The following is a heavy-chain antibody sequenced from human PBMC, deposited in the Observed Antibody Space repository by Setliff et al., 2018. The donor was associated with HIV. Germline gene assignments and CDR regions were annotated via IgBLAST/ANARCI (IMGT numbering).Heavy chain of an antibody. V-gene: IGHV4-31*03. CDR2: IYYSGST. D-gene: IGHD6-19*01. Sequence: SETLSLTCTVSGGSISSGGYYWSWIRQHPGKGLEWIGYIYYSGSTYYNPSLKSRVTISVDTSKNQFSLKLKSVTAADTAVYFCARHVYSSGFVDYWGQGTLVTVSS. J-gene: IGHJ4*02. CDR3: ARHVYSSGFVDY. CDR1: GGSISSGGYY.